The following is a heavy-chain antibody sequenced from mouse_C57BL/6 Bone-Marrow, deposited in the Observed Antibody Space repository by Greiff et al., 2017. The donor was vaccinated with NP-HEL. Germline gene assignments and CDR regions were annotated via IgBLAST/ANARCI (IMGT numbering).Heavy chain of an antibody. Sequence: VQLQQSGPGLVAPSQSLSITCTVSGFSLTSYGVDWVRQSPGKGLEWLGVIWGVGSTNYNSALKSRLSISKDNSKSQVFLKMNSLQTDDTAMYYCASGDSSGYLAYWGQGTLVTVSA. CDR1: GFSLTSYG. J-gene: IGHJ3*01. V-gene: IGHV2-6*01. D-gene: IGHD3-2*02. CDR2: IWGVGST. CDR3: ASGDSSGYLAY.